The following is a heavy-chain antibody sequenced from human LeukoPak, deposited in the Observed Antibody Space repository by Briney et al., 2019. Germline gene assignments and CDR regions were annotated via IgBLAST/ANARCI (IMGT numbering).Heavy chain of an antibody. CDR2: ISSSSSYI. CDR1: GFTFSIYS. J-gene: IGHJ5*02. D-gene: IGHD3-10*01. V-gene: IGHV3-21*01. CDR3: ARDPGALYYYVSGSPDNWFDP. Sequence: GGSLRLSCAASGFTFSIYSMNWGRQAPGKGLEWVSSISSSSSYIYYADSVKGRFTISRDNAKNSLYLQMNSLRAEDTAVYYCARDPGALYYYVSGSPDNWFDPWGQGTLVTVFS.